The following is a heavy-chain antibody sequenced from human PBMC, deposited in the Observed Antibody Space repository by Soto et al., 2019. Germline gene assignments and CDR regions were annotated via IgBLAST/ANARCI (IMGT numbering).Heavy chain of an antibody. J-gene: IGHJ3*02. V-gene: IGHV1-69*13. CDR1: GGTFSSYA. CDR3: TTTATYYDSKVNPPDAFDI. CDR2: IIPIFGTA. Sequence: SVKVSCKASGGTFSSYAISWVRQAPGQGLEWMGGIIPIFGTANYAQKFQGRVTITADESTSTAYMELSSLRSEDTAVYYCTTTATYYDSKVNPPDAFDIWGQGTMVTVSS. D-gene: IGHD3-22*01.